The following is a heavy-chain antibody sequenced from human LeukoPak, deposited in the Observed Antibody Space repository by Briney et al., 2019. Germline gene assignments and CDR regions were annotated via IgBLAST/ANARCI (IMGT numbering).Heavy chain of an antibody. Sequence: PSETLSLTCAVYGGSFSGYYWSWIRQPPGKGLEWIGEINHSGSTNYNPSLKSRVTISVDTSKNQFSLKLSSVTAADTAVYYCARPQGFQLLDFEYWGQGTLVTVSS. J-gene: IGHJ4*02. V-gene: IGHV4-34*01. CDR3: ARPQGFQLLDFEY. CDR2: INHSGST. CDR1: GGSFSGYY. D-gene: IGHD2-2*01.